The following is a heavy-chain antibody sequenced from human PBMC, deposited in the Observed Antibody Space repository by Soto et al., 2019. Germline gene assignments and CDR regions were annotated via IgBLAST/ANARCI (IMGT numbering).Heavy chain of an antibody. J-gene: IGHJ4*02. CDR3: ARVGRYYYDSSGYYDY. CDR1: GGTFSSYA. D-gene: IGHD3-22*01. Sequence: GASVKVSCKASGGTFSSYAISWVRQAPGQGLEWMGGIIPIFGTANYAQKFQGRVTITADKSTSTAYMELSSLRSEDTAVYYCARVGRYYYDSSGYYDYWGQGTLVTVSS. CDR2: IIPIFGTA. V-gene: IGHV1-69*06.